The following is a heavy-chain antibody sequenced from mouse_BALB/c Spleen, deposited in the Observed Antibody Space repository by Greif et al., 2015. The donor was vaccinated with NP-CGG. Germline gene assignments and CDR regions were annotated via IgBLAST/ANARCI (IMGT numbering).Heavy chain of an antibody. Sequence: LVKTGASVKISCKASGYSFTGYYMHWVKQSHGKSLEWIGYISCYNGATSYNQKFKGEATFTVDTSSSTAYMQFNSLTSEDSAVYYCARLDGAYAMDYWGQGTSVTVSS. D-gene: IGHD2-3*01. CDR1: GYSFTGYY. J-gene: IGHJ4*01. CDR2: ISCYNGAT. CDR3: ARLDGAYAMDY. V-gene: IGHV1S34*01.